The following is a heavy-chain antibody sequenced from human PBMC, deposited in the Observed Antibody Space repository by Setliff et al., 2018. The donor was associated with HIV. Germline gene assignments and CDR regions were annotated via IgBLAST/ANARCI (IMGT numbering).Heavy chain of an antibody. CDR2: ISAYNGNT. V-gene: IGHV1-18*01. CDR3: ARTPKRVYYYGSGTYLHDAFDI. CDR1: GYIFISYG. D-gene: IGHD3-10*01. Sequence: ASVKVSCKASGYIFISYGFSWVRQAPGQGLEWMGWISAYNGNTNYAQKLQGRVTMTTDTSTSTAYMELRNLRSDDTAVYYCARTPKRVYYYGSGTYLHDAFDIWGQGTMVTVSS. J-gene: IGHJ3*02.